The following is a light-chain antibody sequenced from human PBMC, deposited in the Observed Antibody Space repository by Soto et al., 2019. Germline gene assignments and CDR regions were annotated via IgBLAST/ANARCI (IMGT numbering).Light chain of an antibody. CDR2: DAS. Sequence: EMVLTQSPATLSLSPGERATLSCRASQSVRSYLAWYQQKPGQSPRLLIYDASNRATGIPARFSGSGSGTDFTLTISSLEPEDFAVYYCQQRSNWPPLITFGQGTRLEIK. CDR1: QSVRSY. CDR3: QQRSNWPPLIT. J-gene: IGKJ5*01. V-gene: IGKV3-11*01.